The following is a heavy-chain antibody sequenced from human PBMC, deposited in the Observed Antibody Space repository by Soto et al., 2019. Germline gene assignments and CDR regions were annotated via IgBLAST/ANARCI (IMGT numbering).Heavy chain of an antibody. CDR3: TTDSYSTIIIVRFDY. CDR1: GFIFSDYW. CDR2: IKSKTDGGPT. Sequence: GGSLRLSCAASGFIFSDYWMSWVRQAPGRGLEWVGRIKSKTDGGPTDYAEPVKCRFAISRDDSNNMVYLQMNSLKIEDTAVYYCTTDSYSTIIIVRFDYWGHGTLVTVSS. D-gene: IGHD3-22*01. J-gene: IGHJ4*01. V-gene: IGHV3-15*01.